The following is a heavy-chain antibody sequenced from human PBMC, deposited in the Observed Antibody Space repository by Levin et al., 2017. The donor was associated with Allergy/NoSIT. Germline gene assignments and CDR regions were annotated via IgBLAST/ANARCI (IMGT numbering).Heavy chain of an antibody. CDR2: ILQDGTDK. Sequence: GGSLRLSCAASGFSFSSYGMHWVRQAPGKGLEWVAVILQDGTDKSHADSVKGRFTISRDNSENTLYLQMNSLRVEDTAVYYCAKESDAFDIWGQGTMVTVSS. V-gene: IGHV3-30*18. CDR3: AKESDAFDI. CDR1: GFSFSSYG. J-gene: IGHJ3*02.